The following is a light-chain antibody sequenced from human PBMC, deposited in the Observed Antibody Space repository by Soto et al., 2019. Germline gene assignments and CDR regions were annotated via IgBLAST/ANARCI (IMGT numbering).Light chain of an antibody. CDR3: QQSEALVLS. V-gene: IGKV1-33*01. CDR1: QDITDY. CDR2: DAS. Sequence: DIQMTQSPSSLSASVGDRVTITCQASQDITDYFHWYQQKPGKAPRLLIYDASNLETGVPSRFSGSGSGTDFTFTISSLQPEDTATYYCQQSEALVLSFGGGTKVEI. J-gene: IGKJ4*01.